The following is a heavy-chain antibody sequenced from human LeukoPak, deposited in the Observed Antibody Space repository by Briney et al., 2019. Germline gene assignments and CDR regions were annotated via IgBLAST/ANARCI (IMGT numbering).Heavy chain of an antibody. CDR1: GGSISSYY. Sequence: SETLSLTCTVSGGSISSYYWSWIRQPPGKGLEWIGYIYYSGSTNYNPSLKSRVTISVDTSKNQFSLKLSSVTAADTAVYYCARGYYYDSSGYYQYYFDYWGQGTLVTVSS. D-gene: IGHD3-22*01. V-gene: IGHV4-59*08. CDR2: IYYSGST. J-gene: IGHJ4*02. CDR3: ARGYYYDSSGYYQYYFDY.